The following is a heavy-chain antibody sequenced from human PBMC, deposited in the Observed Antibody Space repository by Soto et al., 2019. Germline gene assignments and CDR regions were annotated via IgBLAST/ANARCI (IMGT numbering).Heavy chain of an antibody. D-gene: IGHD1-7*01. CDR3: AGTTAHHWLYMDV. Sequence: SQTLSLTCVISGDSVSSNSAAWNWIRLSPSRGLEWLARTYYRSRWYNDYAVSVRSRITVNPDTSKNQFSLQLTSVTPEDTAVYYCAGTTAHHWLYMDVWGKGATVTVSS. J-gene: IGHJ6*03. CDR2: TYYRSRWYN. CDR1: GDSVSSNSAA. V-gene: IGHV6-1*01.